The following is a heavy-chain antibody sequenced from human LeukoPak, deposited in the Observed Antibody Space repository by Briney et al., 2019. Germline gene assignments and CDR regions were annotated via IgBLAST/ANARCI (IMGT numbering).Heavy chain of an antibody. Sequence: ALVKVSCKVSGYTLTELLMYWVRQSPGHGLEWRGGYNHSDPEAIYAQTFHARVTMTEDTSTDTANIQLSSLPFVATASHYFITYGRVLGWGWGQAALVSV. CDR3: ITYGRVLGWG. D-gene: IGHD3-10*02. V-gene: IGHV1-24*01. CDR2: YNHSDPEA. CDR1: GYTLTELL. J-gene: IGHJ4*02.